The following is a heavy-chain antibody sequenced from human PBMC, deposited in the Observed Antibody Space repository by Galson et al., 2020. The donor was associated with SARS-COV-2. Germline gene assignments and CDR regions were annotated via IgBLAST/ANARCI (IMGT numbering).Heavy chain of an antibody. Sequence: GGSLRLSCAASGFTFSNYWISWVRQAPGKGLEWVSYISGSDGIVYYADSVEGRFTISRDNAKNSLHLQMNSLRAEDTAVYYCVRGGRTRLDYWGPGTLVTVTS. D-gene: IGHD1-26*01. CDR2: ISGSDGIV. CDR1: GFTFSNYW. CDR3: VRGGRTRLDY. J-gene: IGHJ4*02. V-gene: IGHV3-48*04.